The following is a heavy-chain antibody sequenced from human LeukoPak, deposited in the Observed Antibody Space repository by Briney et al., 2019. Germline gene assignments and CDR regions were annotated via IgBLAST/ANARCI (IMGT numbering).Heavy chain of an antibody. CDR2: MNAYNDNT. Sequence: ASVKVSCKASGYTFTNYGISWVRQAPGQGLEWMGWMNAYNDNTNYAQKFQGRVTLTTDTSTNTAYMELRNLRSDDTAVYYCARDGVYSSGWRLGHWGQGTLVTVSS. J-gene: IGHJ4*02. D-gene: IGHD6-19*01. CDR3: ARDGVYSSGWRLGH. V-gene: IGHV1-18*01. CDR1: GYTFTNYG.